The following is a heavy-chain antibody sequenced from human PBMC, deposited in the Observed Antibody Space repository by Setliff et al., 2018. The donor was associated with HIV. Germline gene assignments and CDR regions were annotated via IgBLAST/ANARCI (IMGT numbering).Heavy chain of an antibody. CDR1: GYTFPNYG. D-gene: IGHD5-12*01. V-gene: IGHV1-18*01. J-gene: IGHJ5*02. CDR2: ISAYTANT. Sequence: GASVKVSCKASGYTFPNYGITWVRQAPGQGLEWMGWISAYTANTNYAQNLQGRVTLTTDTSTSTAYMELRSLRSDDTAVYYCARGFHGNSGYPPHWFDPWGQGTLVTVSS. CDR3: ARGFHGNSGYPPHWFDP.